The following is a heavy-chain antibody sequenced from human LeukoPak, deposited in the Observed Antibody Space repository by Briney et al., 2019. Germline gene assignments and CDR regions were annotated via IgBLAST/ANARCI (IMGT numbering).Heavy chain of an antibody. D-gene: IGHD3-10*02. V-gene: IGHV3-48*03. Sequence: PGGSLRLSCAASGFTFSSYEMNWVRQAPGKGLEWVSYISSSGSTIYYADSVKGRFTISRDNTKNSLYLQMNSLRAEDTAVYYCAELGITMIGGVWGKGTTVTISS. CDR3: AELGITMIGGV. CDR2: ISSSGSTI. J-gene: IGHJ6*04. CDR1: GFTFSSYE.